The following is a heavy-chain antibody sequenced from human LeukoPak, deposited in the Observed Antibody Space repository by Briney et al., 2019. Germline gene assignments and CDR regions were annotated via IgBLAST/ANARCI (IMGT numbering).Heavy chain of an antibody. Sequence: GGSLRLSCAASGFTFSSYWMHWVRQAPGKGLVWVSRINSDGSSTSYADSVKGRFTISRDNAKNTLYLRMNSLRAEDTAVYYCASHLDPDCLDYWGQGTLVTVSS. CDR2: INSDGSST. CDR1: GFTFSSYW. J-gene: IGHJ4*02. V-gene: IGHV3-74*01. CDR3: ASHLDPDCLDY. D-gene: IGHD2-21*02.